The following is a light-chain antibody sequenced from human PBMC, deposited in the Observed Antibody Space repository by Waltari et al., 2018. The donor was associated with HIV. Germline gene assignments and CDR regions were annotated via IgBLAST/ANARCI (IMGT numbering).Light chain of an antibody. CDR3: CSYAGSRIHVV. V-gene: IGLV2-23*02. J-gene: IGLJ2*01. CDR1: FSAVGSYNL. Sequence: QSALPQPASVSGSPGQSITISCTGTFSAVGSYNLVSWYQKHPGEAPKIMIYEVTKRPSGVSSRFSGSKSGNTASLTISGLQAEDEADYYCCSYAGSRIHVVFGGGTKLTVL. CDR2: EVT.